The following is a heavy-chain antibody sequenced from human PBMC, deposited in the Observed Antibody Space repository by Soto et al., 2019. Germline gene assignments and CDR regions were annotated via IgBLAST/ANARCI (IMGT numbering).Heavy chain of an antibody. J-gene: IGHJ4*02. CDR1: GGSISNYY. Sequence: SETLSLTCTVSGGSISNYYWSWIRQPPGKGLEWIGYIYYTGSTNYSPSLKSRVTISVDTSKNQFSLKLSSVTAADTAVYYCARHRGSYSSGWEYFDYWGQGTLVTVS. V-gene: IGHV4-59*08. CDR2: IYYTGST. CDR3: ARHRGSYSSGWEYFDY. D-gene: IGHD6-19*01.